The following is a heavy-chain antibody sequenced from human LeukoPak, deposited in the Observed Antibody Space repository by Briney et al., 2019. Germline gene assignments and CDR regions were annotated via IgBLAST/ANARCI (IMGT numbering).Heavy chain of an antibody. CDR1: GYTFTSYD. J-gene: IGHJ4*02. CDR2: INPSGGSK. D-gene: IGHD4-11*01. CDR3: ARWTTTFLDY. V-gene: IGHV1-46*01. Sequence: ASVTVSCKASGYTFTSYDINWVRQATGQGLAWMGIINPSGGSKNFAQKFQGRVTMTTDTSTITDYMELSSLRSEDTAVYYCARWTTTFLDYWGQGTLVTVSS.